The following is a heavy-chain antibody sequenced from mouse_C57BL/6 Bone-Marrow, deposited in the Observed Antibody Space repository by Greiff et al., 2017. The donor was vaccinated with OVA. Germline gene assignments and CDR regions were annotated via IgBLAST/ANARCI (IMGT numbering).Heavy chain of an antibody. D-gene: IGHD1-1*01. CDR3: SIYVFTPPYFDY. CDR2: IDPSDSYT. V-gene: IGHV1-69*01. J-gene: IGHJ2*01. Sequence: QVQLKQPGAELVMPGASVKLSCKASGYTFTSYWMHWVKQRPGQGLEWIGEIDPSDSYTNYNQKLKGKSTLTVDKSSSSAYMHLSSLTSEDSSVYSCSIYVFTPPYFDYWGQGTTLTVSS. CDR1: GYTFTSYW.